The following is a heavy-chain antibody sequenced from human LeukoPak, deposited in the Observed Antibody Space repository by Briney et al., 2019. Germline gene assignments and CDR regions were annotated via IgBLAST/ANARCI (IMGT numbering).Heavy chain of an antibody. D-gene: IGHD3-3*01. CDR1: GGSISSSSNY. V-gene: IGHV4-39*01. CDR3: ARHHIGALRVDY. J-gene: IGHJ4*02. CDR2: IYYSGST. Sequence: NPSETLSLTCTVPGGSISSSSNYWGWIRQPPGKGLEWIGSIYYSGSTYYNPSLKSRVTTSVDTSKNQFSLRLSSVTAADTAVYYCARHHIGALRVDYWGQGTLVTVSS.